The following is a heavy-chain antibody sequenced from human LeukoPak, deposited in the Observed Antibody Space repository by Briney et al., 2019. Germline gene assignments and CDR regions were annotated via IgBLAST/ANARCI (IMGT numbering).Heavy chain of an antibody. J-gene: IGHJ6*03. CDR2: INPNSGGT. V-gene: IGHV1-2*02. CDR3: ARDPQGLYYYYYMDV. CDR1: GYTFTGYY. Sequence: ASVKVSCKASGYTFTGYYMHWVRQAPGQGLEWMGWINPNSGGTNYAQKFQGGVTMTRDTSISTAYMELSRLRSDDTAVYYCARDPQGLYYYYYMDVWGKGTTVTVSS.